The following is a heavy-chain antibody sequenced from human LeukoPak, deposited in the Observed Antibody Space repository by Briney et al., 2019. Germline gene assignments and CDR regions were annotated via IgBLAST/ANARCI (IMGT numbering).Heavy chain of an antibody. CDR3: ARHGGAAAGLDY. CDR2: VYDSGTT. V-gene: IGHV4-39*01. Sequence: PSETLSLTCTVSGGSISGSGYYWGWIRQPPGKGLEWIGSVYDSGTTHYNPSLKSRVTVHVDTSKNQFSLRLSSVTAADTADYYCARHGGAAAGLDYCGQGILVTVSS. CDR1: GGSISGSGYY. J-gene: IGHJ4*02. D-gene: IGHD6-13*01.